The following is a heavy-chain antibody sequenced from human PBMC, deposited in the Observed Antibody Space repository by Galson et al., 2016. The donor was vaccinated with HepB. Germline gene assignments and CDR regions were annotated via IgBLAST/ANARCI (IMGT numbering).Heavy chain of an antibody. J-gene: IGHJ4*02. CDR2: IWSDGSSE. CDR1: GIPFSISG. V-gene: IGHV3-33*01. D-gene: IGHD4-17*01. Sequence: SLRLSCAASGIPFSISGTHWVRQAPGKGLEWVAMIWSDGSSEYYADSVKGRFTISRDNSRNTLYLQMDSLRSDDTAIYFCVRGATTVIPSRHGHDYWGQGTLVIVSS. CDR3: VRGATTVIPSRHGHDY.